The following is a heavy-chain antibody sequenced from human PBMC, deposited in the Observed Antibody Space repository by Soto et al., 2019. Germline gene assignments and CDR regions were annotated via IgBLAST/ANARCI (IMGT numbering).Heavy chain of an antibody. V-gene: IGHV4-31*01. CDR1: GGSISSGGYY. CDR2: IYYSGST. D-gene: IGHD4-17*01. Sequence: QVQLQESGPGLVKPSQTLSLTCTVSGGSISSGGYYWSWIRQHPGKGLEWIGYIYYSGSTYYNPSLQSLVTISVETSKNQVSLKVSSVTAADTAVYYCASSYGDYGNWFGPWGQGTLVPVSS. J-gene: IGHJ5*02. CDR3: ASSYGDYGNWFGP.